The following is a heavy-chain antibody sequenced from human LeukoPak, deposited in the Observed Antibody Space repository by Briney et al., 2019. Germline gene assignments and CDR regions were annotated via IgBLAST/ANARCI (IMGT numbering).Heavy chain of an antibody. V-gene: IGHV1-18*01. CDR3: AGDRAVRGVIPYPY. D-gene: IGHD3-10*01. CDR1: GYTFTSYG. Sequence: ASVKVSCKASGYTFTSYGISWVRQAPGQGLEWMGWISAYNGNTNYAQKLQGRVTMATDTSTSTAYMELRSLRSDDTAVYYCAGDRAVRGVIPYPYWGQGTLVTVSS. J-gene: IGHJ4*02. CDR2: ISAYNGNT.